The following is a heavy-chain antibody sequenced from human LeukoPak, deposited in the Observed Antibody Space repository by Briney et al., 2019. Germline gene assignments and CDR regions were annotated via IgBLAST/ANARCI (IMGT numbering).Heavy chain of an antibody. CDR3: ARPLDSSNNYFDY. J-gene: IGHJ4*02. D-gene: IGHD6-13*01. CDR2: ISSSNYM. Sequence: GGSLRLSCAASGFTFSRNAMNWVRQAPGKGLEWVSFISSSNYMSYADSVKGRFTISRDNAKNSLYLQMNSLRAEDTAVYYCARPLDSSNNYFDYWGQGTLVTVSS. CDR1: GFTFSRNA. V-gene: IGHV3-21*01.